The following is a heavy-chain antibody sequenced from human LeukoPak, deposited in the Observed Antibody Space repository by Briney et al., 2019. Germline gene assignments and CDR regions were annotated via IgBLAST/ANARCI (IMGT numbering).Heavy chain of an antibody. CDR1: GFTFSSYS. J-gene: IGHJ4*02. Sequence: GGSLRLSCAASGFTFSSYSMNWVRQAPGKGLEWVSAISGSGDATFYTDSVKGRFTISRDNSKNTLYLQMNNLRVEDTAVYYCAKGHFASSSFFDYWGQGTLVTVSS. CDR3: AKGHFASSSFFDY. D-gene: IGHD6-6*01. CDR2: ISGSGDAT. V-gene: IGHV3-23*01.